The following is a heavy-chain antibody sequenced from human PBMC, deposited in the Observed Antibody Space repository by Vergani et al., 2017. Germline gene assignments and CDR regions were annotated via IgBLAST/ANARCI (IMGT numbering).Heavy chain of an antibody. CDR3: AGDTHSWQRADR. CDR2: LSTTGGA. J-gene: IGHJ5*02. D-gene: IGHD6-13*01. CDR1: GVSVTDYN. Sequence: QAQLQESGPGLVKPSETLSLTCYVFGVSVTDYNRNWIRQAPGKGLEWIGSLSTTGGATHASHNPSLKSRVSISVDTSKIQFSLRLTSVTAADSAIYYCAGDTHSWQRADRWGQGLLVSVSS. V-gene: IGHV4-59*02.